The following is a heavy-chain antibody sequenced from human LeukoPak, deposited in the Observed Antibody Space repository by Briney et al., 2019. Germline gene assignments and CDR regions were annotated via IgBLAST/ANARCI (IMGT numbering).Heavy chain of an antibody. J-gene: IGHJ5*02. CDR2: INTNTGNP. V-gene: IGHV7-4-1*02. D-gene: IGHD2-21*01. CDR1: GYTFTSYA. CDR3: ARSRIPKPRGESLGFDP. Sequence: ASVKVSCKASGYTFTSYAMNWVRQAPGQGLEWMGWINTNTGNPTYAQGFTGRFVFSLDTSVSTAYLQISSLKAEDTAVYYCARSRIPKPRGESLGFDPCGQGTLVTVSS.